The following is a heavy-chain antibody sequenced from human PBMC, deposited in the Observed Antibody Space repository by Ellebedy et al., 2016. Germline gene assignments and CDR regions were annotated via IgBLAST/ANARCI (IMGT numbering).Heavy chain of an antibody. Sequence: GGSLRLSCAASGFTFSSYAMHWVRQAPGKGLEYVSAISSNGGSTYYANSVKGRFTISRDNSKNTLYLQMGSLRAEDMAVYYCAIDRITFGGVIASGAFDIWGQGTMVTVSS. CDR1: GFTFSSYA. CDR3: AIDRITFGGVIASGAFDI. J-gene: IGHJ3*02. V-gene: IGHV3-64*01. D-gene: IGHD3-16*02. CDR2: ISSNGGST.